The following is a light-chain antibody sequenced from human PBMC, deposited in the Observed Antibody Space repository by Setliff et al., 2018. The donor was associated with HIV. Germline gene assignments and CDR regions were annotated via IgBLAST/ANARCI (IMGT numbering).Light chain of an antibody. CDR2: EVS. J-gene: IGLJ1*01. Sequence: QSVLTQPASVSGSPGQSITISCTGTSSDIGGYNFVSWYQQHPGKAPKLMIYEVSYRPSGVSNRFSGSKSGNTASLTISGLQAEDEADYYCSSYTTSSTPYVFGTGTKVTGL. CDR3: SSYTTSSTPYV. CDR1: SSDIGGYNF. V-gene: IGLV2-14*01.